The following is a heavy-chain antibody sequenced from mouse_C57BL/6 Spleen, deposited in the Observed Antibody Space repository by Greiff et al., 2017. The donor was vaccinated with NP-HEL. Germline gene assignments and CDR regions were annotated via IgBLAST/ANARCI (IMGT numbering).Heavy chain of an antibody. D-gene: IGHD1-1*02. J-gene: IGHJ3*01. CDR3: TVVDWFAY. Sequence: EVKVVESGGGLVQPGGSMKLSCVASGFTFSNYWMNWVRQSPEKGLEWVAQIRLKSDNYATPYAESVKGRFTISRDDSKSSVYLQMNNLRAEYTGIYYCTVVDWFAYWGQGTLVTVSA. CDR2: IRLKSDNYAT. CDR1: GFTFSNYW. V-gene: IGHV6-3*01.